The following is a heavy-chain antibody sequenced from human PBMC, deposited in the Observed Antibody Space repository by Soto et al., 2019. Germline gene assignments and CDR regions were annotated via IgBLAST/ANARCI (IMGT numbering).Heavy chain of an antibody. CDR2: INHSGSA. J-gene: IGHJ4*02. V-gene: IGHV4-34*01. CDR3: ARVSDY. Sequence: QVQLQQWGAGRLKPSETLSLTCAVYGGSFIDYSWGWIRQSPGTGLEWIGEINHSGSANYNPSLKSRVTISVDTSKNQFSLKLYPVTAADAAVYYCARVSDYWSQGTLVTVSS. CDR1: GGSFIDYS.